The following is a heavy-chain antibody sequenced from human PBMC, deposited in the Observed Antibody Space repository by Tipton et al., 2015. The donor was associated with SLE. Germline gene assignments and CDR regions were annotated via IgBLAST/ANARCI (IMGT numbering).Heavy chain of an antibody. Sequence: QLVQSGAEVKKPGESLKISCKGSGYSFINYWIGWVRQMPGKGLEWMGIIYVGDSDTRYSPSFRGQVTISADKSLSTAYLQWSSLKASDTAMYYCARHHYYYGMDVWGQGTTVTVSS. CDR3: ARHHYYYGMDV. V-gene: IGHV5-51*01. CDR2: IYVGDSDT. CDR1: GYSFINYW. J-gene: IGHJ6*02.